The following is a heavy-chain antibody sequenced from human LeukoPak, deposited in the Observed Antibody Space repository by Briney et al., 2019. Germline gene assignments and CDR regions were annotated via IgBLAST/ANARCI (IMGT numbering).Heavy chain of an antibody. D-gene: IGHD3-3*01. CDR3: ARVNDFWSGYTYYFDY. CDR2: IIPIFGTA. V-gene: IGHV1-69*05. Sequence: APVKVSCKASGGTFSSYAISWVRRAPGQGLEWRGGIIPIFGTANYAQKFQGRVTITTDESTSTAYMELSSLRSEDTAVYYCARVNDFWSGYTYYFDYWGQGTLVTVSS. J-gene: IGHJ4*02. CDR1: GGTFSSYA.